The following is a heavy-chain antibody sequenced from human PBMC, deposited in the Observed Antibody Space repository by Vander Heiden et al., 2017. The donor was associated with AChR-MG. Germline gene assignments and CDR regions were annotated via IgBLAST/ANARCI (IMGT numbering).Heavy chain of an antibody. Sequence: QVQLVESGGGVVQPGRSLRLSCAASGFTFSSYAMHWVRQAPSKCLEWVAVISYDGNNKYYADSVNGRFTISRDNSKNTLYLQMNSLRAEDTAVYYCARDLGYYYSSGYSSGVFDYWGQGTLVTVSS. CDR1: GFTFSSYA. V-gene: IGHV3-30-3*01. CDR2: ISYDGNNK. D-gene: IGHD3-22*01. J-gene: IGHJ4*02. CDR3: ARDLGYYYSSGYSSGVFDY.